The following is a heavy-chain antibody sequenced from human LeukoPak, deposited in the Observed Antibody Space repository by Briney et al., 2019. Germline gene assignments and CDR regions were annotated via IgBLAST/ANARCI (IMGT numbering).Heavy chain of an antibody. D-gene: IGHD6-13*01. V-gene: IGHV4-34*01. CDR2: INHNGNT. Sequence: SETLSLTCTVFYGSFSGYYWTWIRQPPGKGLEWIAEINHNGNTNYNPSLKSRVTISVDTSKDQFSLKQSSVTAADTAVYYCASLILIAAGSDFWGQGNLVTVSS. CDR1: YGSFSGYY. CDR3: ASLILIAAGSDF. J-gene: IGHJ4*02.